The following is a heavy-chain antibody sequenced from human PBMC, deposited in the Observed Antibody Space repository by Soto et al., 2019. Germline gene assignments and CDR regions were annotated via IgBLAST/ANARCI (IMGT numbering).Heavy chain of an antibody. V-gene: IGHV1-69*13. Sequence: SVKVSCKASGGTFSSYAISWVRQAPGQGLEWMGGIIPIFGTANYAQKFQGRVTITADESTSTAYMELSSLRSEDTAVYYCAVSLPPNYYFDYWGQGTMVTVSS. CDR1: GGTFSSYA. J-gene: IGHJ4*02. CDR3: AVSLPPNYYFDY. CDR2: IIPIFGTA. D-gene: IGHD3-16*02.